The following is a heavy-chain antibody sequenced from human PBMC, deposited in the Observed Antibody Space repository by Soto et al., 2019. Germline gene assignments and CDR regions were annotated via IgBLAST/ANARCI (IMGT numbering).Heavy chain of an antibody. J-gene: IGHJ4*02. CDR2: IKSKTDGGTT. D-gene: IGHD3-16*02. Sequence: GGSLRLSCAASGFSFSNAWMNWVRQAPEKGLEWVGRIKSKTDGGTTDYAAPVKGRFAISRDDSKNTLYLQMNSLKNEDTAIYYCITISRLSRVDYWGQGTVVTVSS. CDR3: ITISRLSRVDY. CDR1: GFSFSNAW. V-gene: IGHV3-15*01.